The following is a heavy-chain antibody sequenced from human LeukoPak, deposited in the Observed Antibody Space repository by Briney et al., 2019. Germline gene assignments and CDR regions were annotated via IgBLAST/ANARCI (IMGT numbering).Heavy chain of an antibody. CDR2: ISAYNGNT. J-gene: IGHJ6*03. V-gene: IGHV1-18*01. CDR1: GYTFTNYG. Sequence: ASVKVSCKASGYTFTNYGISWVRQAPGQGLEWMGWISAYNGNTNYAQKLQGRVTMTTDTSTSTAYMELRSLRSDDTAVYYCASGSANWYYYMDVWGKGTTVIVSS. CDR3: ASGSANWYYYMDV.